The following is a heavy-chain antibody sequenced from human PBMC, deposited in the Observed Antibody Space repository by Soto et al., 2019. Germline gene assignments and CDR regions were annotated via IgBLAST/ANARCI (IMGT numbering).Heavy chain of an antibody. CDR2: IYYSGST. CDR3: ARDLGDSSGYYNYYGMDV. CDR1: GGSISSYY. V-gene: IGHV4-59*01. J-gene: IGHJ6*02. D-gene: IGHD3-22*01. Sequence: KSSETLSLTCTVSGGSISSYYWSWIRQPPGKGLEWIGYIYYSGSTNYNPSLKSRVTISVDTSKNQFSLKLSSVTAADTAVYYCARDLGDSSGYYNYYGMDVWGQGTTVTVSS.